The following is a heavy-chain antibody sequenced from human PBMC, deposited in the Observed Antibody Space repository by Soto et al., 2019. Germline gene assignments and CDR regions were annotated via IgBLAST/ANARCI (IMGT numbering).Heavy chain of an antibody. V-gene: IGHV2-5*02. CDR1: GFSLDTWGVG. Sequence: QITLKESGPTLVRPTQTLTLTCTVSGFSLDTWGVGVGWIRQSPGKAPEWLALIYWDDDTRYSPSLKNRLTITKDTSKNPVVLTVTNMDPVDTVTYYCARALGSWGSYYFDHWGQGTLVTVSS. D-gene: IGHD3-16*01. CDR3: ARALGSWGSYYFDH. CDR2: IYWDDDT. J-gene: IGHJ4*02.